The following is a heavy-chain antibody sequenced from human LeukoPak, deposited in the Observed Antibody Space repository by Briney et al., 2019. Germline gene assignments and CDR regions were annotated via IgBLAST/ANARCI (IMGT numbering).Heavy chain of an antibody. D-gene: IGHD6-19*01. CDR3: AKGMSSGWYLFDY. V-gene: IGHV3-23*01. CDR2: ISGSGGST. Sequence: PGGSLRLACAASGFTFSSYAMSWVRQAPGKGLEWVSAISGSGGSTYYADSVKGRFTISRDNSKNTLYLQMNSLRAEDTAVYYCAKGMSSGWYLFDYWGQGTLVTVSS. J-gene: IGHJ4*02. CDR1: GFTFSSYA.